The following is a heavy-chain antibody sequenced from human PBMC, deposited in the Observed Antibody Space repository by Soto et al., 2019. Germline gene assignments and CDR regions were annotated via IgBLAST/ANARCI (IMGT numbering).Heavy chain of an antibody. J-gene: IGHJ6*02. CDR3: ARATSVPAANYYYYYGMDV. V-gene: IGHV1-46*01. CDR2: INPSGGYT. D-gene: IGHD2-2*01. Sequence: ASVKVSCKASGYTFSSYYMNWVRQAPGQGLEWLGIINPSGGYTTYAQRFLGRVTMTSDTSTSTVHMELGSLTSEDTAVYYCARATSVPAANYYYYYGMDVWGQGTTVTVSS. CDR1: GYTFSSYY.